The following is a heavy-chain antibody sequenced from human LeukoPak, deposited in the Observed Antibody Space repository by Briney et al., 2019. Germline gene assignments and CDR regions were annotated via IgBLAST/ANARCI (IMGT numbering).Heavy chain of an antibody. CDR3: AKGSSGYFVDL. V-gene: IGHV3-23*01. D-gene: IGHD3-22*01. Sequence: GGSLRLSCAASGFIFNNYGLMWVRQAPGKGLEWVSAISNDGGGTNYADCVKGRFTISRDNSKNTLFLQMNSLRAEDTALYYCAKGSSGYFVDLWGQGTLVTVSS. J-gene: IGHJ5*02. CDR2: ISNDGGGT. CDR1: GFIFNNYG.